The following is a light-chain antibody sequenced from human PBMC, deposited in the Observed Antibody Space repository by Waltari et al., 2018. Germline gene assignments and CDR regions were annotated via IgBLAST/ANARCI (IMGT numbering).Light chain of an antibody. J-gene: IGLJ2*01. CDR3: CSYAGSYTDVV. CDR2: AVS. CDR1: SSDVGGYNH. Sequence: QSALTQPRSVSGSPGQSVTISCTGISSDVGGYNHVSWYQQHTGKAPKRMIYAVSKRPSGVPDRFSGSKSGNTASLTISGLQAEDETDYYCCSYAGSYTDVVFGGGTKLTVL. V-gene: IGLV2-11*01.